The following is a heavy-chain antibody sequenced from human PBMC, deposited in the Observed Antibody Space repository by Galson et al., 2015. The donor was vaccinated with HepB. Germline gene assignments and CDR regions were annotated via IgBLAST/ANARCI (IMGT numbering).Heavy chain of an antibody. Sequence: SLRLSCAASGFTFSSYSMNWVRQAPGKGLEWVSSISSSSRYIYYADSVKGRFTISRDNSKNTLYLQMNSLRAEDTAVYYCAKDGPIVGATTFSDDAFDIWGQGTMVTVSS. CDR2: ISSSSRYI. CDR1: GFTFSSYS. CDR3: AKDGPIVGATTFSDDAFDI. J-gene: IGHJ3*02. D-gene: IGHD1-26*01. V-gene: IGHV3-21*01.